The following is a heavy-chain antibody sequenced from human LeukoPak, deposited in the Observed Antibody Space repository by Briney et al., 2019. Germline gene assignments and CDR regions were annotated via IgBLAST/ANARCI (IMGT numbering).Heavy chain of an antibody. V-gene: IGHV5-51*01. CDR1: GYSFTSYW. CDR2: IYPGDSDT. Sequence: GESLKISCKGSGYSFTSYWIGWVRQMPGKALEWMGIIYPGDSDTRYSPSFQGQVTISADKSISTAYLQWSSLKASDTAMYYCARGGDSSGYYLYYFDYWGQGTLVTVSS. J-gene: IGHJ4*02. CDR3: ARGGDSSGYYLYYFDY. D-gene: IGHD3-22*01.